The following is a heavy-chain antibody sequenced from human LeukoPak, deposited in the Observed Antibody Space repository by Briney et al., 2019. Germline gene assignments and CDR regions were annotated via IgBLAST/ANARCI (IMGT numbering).Heavy chain of an antibody. V-gene: IGHV3-23*01. D-gene: IGHD6-6*01. CDR3: AKDPRSSSISYFQH. Sequence: PGGSLRLSCAASGFTFTSYAMSWVRQAPGKGLEWVSGISGSGGSTYYADSVKGRFTISRDNSKNTLYLQMNSLRAEDTAVYYCAKDPRSSSISYFQHWGQGTLVTVSS. J-gene: IGHJ1*01. CDR2: ISGSGGST. CDR1: GFTFTSYA.